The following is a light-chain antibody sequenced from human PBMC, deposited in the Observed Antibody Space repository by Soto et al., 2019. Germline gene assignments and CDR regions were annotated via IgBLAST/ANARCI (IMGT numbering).Light chain of an antibody. J-gene: IGKJ1*01. CDR3: QQSNTTPLT. Sequence: SQLTQSASSLSACLGGRVPISCRASQSISNYLTWYQQKPGKAPQLLIYAASKLESGVPSRFSGSGSGTEFTLTISSLQPDDLTTYYCQQSNTTPLTFGQGTKVDIK. CDR1: QSISNY. V-gene: IGKV1-39*01. CDR2: AAS.